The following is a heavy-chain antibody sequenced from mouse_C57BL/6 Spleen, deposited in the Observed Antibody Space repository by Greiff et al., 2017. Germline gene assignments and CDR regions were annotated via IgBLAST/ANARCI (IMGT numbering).Heavy chain of an antibody. CDR3: ARPTDALYCFDY. CDR1: GFTFSDYG. CDR2: ISSGSSAN. D-gene: IGHD4-1*02. V-gene: IGHV5-17*01. J-gene: IGHJ2*01. Sequence: EVKLVESGGGLVKPGGSLKLSCAASGFTFSDYGMHWVRQAPEKGLEWVAYISSGSSANYYADTVKGRFIISRDKAKNTLFLQLTSLTSEDTAVYYCARPTDALYCFDYWGQGTTLTVSS.